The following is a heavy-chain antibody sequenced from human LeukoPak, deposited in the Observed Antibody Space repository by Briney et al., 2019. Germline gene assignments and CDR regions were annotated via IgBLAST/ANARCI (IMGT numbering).Heavy chain of an antibody. CDR2: INHSGST. V-gene: IGHV4-34*01. CDR3: ARGPRYYYGSGSRNWFDP. J-gene: IGHJ5*02. CDR1: GGSFSGYY. Sequence: SETLSLTCAVYGGSFSGYYWSWIRQPPGKGLEWIGEINHSGSTNYNPSLKSRVTISVGTSKNQFSLKLSSVTAADTAVYYCARGPRYYYGSGSRNWFDPWGQGTLVTVSS. D-gene: IGHD3-10*01.